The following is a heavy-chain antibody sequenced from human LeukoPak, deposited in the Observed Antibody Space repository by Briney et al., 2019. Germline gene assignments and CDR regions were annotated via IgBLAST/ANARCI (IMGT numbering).Heavy chain of an antibody. CDR1: GFTFSSYG. V-gene: IGHV3-30*02. D-gene: IGHD7-27*01. CDR2: IRYDGSNK. J-gene: IGHJ4*02. CDR3: AKDRGLTGDLRGFDY. Sequence: PGGSLRLSCAASGFTFSSYGMHWVRQAPGKGLEWVAFIRYDGSNKYCADSVKGRFTTTRDNSKNTLYLQMNSLRAEDPAVYYCAKDRGLTGDLRGFDYWGQGTLVTVSS.